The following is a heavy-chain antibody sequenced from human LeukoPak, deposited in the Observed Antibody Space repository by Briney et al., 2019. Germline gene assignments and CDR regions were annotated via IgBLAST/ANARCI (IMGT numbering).Heavy chain of an antibody. V-gene: IGHV1-69*05. CDR1: GGTFSSFA. J-gene: IGHJ6*03. CDR2: IIPIFGTA. CDR3: ARGALYTYYYYYMDV. Sequence: SVKVSCKASGGTFSSFAISWVRQAPGQGLEWMGGIIPIFGTANYAQKFQGRVTITTDESTSTAYMELSSLRSEDTAVYYCARGALYTYYYYYMDVWGKGTTVTVSS. D-gene: IGHD2-8*01.